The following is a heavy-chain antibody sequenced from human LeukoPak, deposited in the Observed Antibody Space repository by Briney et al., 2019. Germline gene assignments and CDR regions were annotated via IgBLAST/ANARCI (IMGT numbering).Heavy chain of an antibody. V-gene: IGHV1-69*05. CDR1: GGTFSSYA. Sequence: SVKVSCKASGGTFSSYAISWVRQAPGQGLEWMGGIIPIFGTANYAQKFQGRVTITTDESTSTAYMGLSSLRSEDTAVYYCAGAATKSGPYYYYYMDVWGKGTTVTVSS. J-gene: IGHJ6*03. D-gene: IGHD1-26*01. CDR2: IIPIFGTA. CDR3: AGAATKSGPYYYYYMDV.